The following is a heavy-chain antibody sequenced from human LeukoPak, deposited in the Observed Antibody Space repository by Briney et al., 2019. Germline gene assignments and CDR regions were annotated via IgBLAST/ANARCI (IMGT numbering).Heavy chain of an antibody. CDR1: GGSISSGGYY. CDR2: IYHSGST. D-gene: IGHD3-3*01. CDR3: ARGYYDFWSGYYSLDAFDI. Sequence: KASETLSLTCTVSGGSISSGGYYWSWIRQPPGKGLEWIGYIYHSGSTYCNPSLKSRVTISVDRSKNQFSLKLSSVTAADTAVYYCARGYYDFWSGYYSLDAFDIWGQGTMVTVSS. V-gene: IGHV4-30-2*01. J-gene: IGHJ3*02.